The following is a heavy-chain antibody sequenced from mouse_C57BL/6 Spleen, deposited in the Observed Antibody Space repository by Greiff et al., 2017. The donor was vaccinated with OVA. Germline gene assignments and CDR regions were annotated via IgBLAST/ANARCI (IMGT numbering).Heavy chain of an antibody. J-gene: IGHJ4*01. Sequence: EVKVEESGPGLVKPSQSLSLTCSVTGYSITSGYYWNWIRQFPGNKLEWMGYISYDGSNNYNPSLKNRISITRDTSKNQFFLKLNSVTTEDTATYDCARGDYYSNYGAMDYWGQGTSVTVSS. V-gene: IGHV3-6*01. CDR2: ISYDGSN. CDR1: GYSITSGYY. CDR3: ARGDYYSNYGAMDY. D-gene: IGHD2-5*01.